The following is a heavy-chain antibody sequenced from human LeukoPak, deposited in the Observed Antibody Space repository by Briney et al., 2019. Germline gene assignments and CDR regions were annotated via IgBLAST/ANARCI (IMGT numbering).Heavy chain of an antibody. D-gene: IGHD6-19*01. CDR2: MSYGGQNE. CDR3: ARDLDSSGWNLDFDY. V-gene: IGHV3-30*03. J-gene: IGHJ4*02. CDR1: GLTFSGYD. Sequence: GGSLRLSCAASGLTFSGYDMHWVRQAPGKGPEWVAVMSYGGQNERYADSVKGRFTISRDNSKNMLHLQMDSLRAEDTAVYYCARDLDSSGWNLDFDYWGQGTLVTVSS.